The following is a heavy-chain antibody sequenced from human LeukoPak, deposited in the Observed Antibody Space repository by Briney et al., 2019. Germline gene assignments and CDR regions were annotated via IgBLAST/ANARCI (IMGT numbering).Heavy chain of an antibody. CDR1: GGSFSGYY. D-gene: IGHD6-13*01. J-gene: IGHJ5*02. V-gene: IGHV4-34*01. CDR2: INHSGST. CDR3: ATGIAAAGRDVANWFDP. Sequence: SETLSLTCAVYGGSFSGYYWGWIRQPPGKGLEWIGEINHSGSTNYNPSLKSRVTISVDTSKNQFSLKLSSVTAADTAVYYCATGIAAAGRDVANWFDPWGQGTLVTVSS.